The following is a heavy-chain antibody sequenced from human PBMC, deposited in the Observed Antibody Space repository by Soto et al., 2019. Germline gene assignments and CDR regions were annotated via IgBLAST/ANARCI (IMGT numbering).Heavy chain of an antibody. CDR1: GFPFNSYA. CDR3: AKDLDACDPRALDL. J-gene: IGHJ3*01. CDR2: ISGRGGAT. D-gene: IGHD2-21*02. Sequence: EVQLLESVGGLVLPGGSLRRSCAASGFPFNSYAMSWVRQSPGKGLEWGSAISGRGGATYYAVSVKGRFTISRDNSQDTLYLQMNSLRVEDTAIYHCAKDLDACDPRALDLFGHGTMVA. V-gene: IGHV3-23*01.